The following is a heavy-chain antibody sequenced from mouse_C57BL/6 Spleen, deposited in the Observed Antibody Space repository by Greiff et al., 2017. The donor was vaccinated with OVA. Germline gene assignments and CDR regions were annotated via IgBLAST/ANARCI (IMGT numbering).Heavy chain of an antibody. Sequence: VQRVESGPGLAQPSQSLSLTCTASGFSLTSYGVHWVRQSPGQGLEWLGVIWRGGSTEYNAAFISGQSISKDNSKSQVFFKMNSLQAGDTAIYYCARKGETGTLFAYWGQGTLVTVSA. D-gene: IGHD4-1*01. V-gene: IGHV2-2*01. CDR1: GFSLTSYG. CDR2: IWRGGST. J-gene: IGHJ3*01. CDR3: ARKGETGTLFAY.